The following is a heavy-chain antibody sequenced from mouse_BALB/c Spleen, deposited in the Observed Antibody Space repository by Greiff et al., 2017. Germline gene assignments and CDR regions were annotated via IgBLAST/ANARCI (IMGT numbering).Heavy chain of an antibody. CDR1: GFNIKDTY. V-gene: IGHV14-3*02. CDR3: AVLGPYYFDY. D-gene: IGHD3-1*01. Sequence: EVQLQQSGAELVKPGASVKLSCTSSGFNIKDTYMYWVQQRPEQGLEWIGRIDPANGNTKYAPKFQGKATITTDTSSNTPYLQLSSLTSEDTAVYYCAVLGPYYFDYWGQGTTLTVSS. J-gene: IGHJ2*01. CDR2: IDPANGNT.